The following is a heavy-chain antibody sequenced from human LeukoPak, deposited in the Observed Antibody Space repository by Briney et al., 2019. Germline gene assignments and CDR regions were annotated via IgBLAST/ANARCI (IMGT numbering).Heavy chain of an antibody. CDR1: GFTVSSNY. J-gene: IGHJ4*02. D-gene: IGHD2-15*01. Sequence: GGSLRLSCAASGFTVSSNYMSWVRQAPGKGLEWVSVIYSGGSKYYADSVKGRFSISRDNSENTVSLQMNSLRVEDTAVYYCARVRRYCSGGSCYYFDYWGQGTLVTVSS. CDR3: ARVRRYCSGGSCYYFDY. CDR2: IYSGGSK. V-gene: IGHV3-53*01.